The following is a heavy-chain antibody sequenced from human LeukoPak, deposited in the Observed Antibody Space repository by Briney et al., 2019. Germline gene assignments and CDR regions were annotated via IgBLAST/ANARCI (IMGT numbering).Heavy chain of an antibody. J-gene: IGHJ4*02. Sequence: SSETLSLTCSVSGGSVTGGGYYWSWIRQHPGKGLEWIGYIYYSGSTYYTPSLKSRVTISVDTSKNQFSLKLSSVTAADTAVYSCARLSTSIAALDYWGQGTLVTVSS. CDR1: GGSVTGGGYY. V-gene: IGHV4-31*03. CDR3: ARLSTSIAALDY. CDR2: IYYSGST. D-gene: IGHD6-6*01.